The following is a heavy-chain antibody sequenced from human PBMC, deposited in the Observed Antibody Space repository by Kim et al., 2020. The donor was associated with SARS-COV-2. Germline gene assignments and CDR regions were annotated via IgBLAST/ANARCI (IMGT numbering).Heavy chain of an antibody. CDR1: GFTVSSNY. Sequence: GGSLRLSCAASGFTVSSNYMSWVRQAPGKGLEWVSVIYSGGSTYYADSVKGRFTISRDNSKNTLYLQMNSLRAEDTAVYYCATVVEVPAADYYYYYGMDVWGQGTTVTVSS. J-gene: IGHJ6*02. CDR3: ATVVEVPAADYYYYYGMDV. D-gene: IGHD2-2*01. CDR2: IYSGGST. V-gene: IGHV3-53*01.